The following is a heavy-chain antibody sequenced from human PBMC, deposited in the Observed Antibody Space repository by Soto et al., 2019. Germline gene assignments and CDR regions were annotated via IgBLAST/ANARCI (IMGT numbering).Heavy chain of an antibody. D-gene: IGHD2-15*01. J-gene: IGHJ4*02. CDR2: ISGSGGST. Sequence: PGGSLRLSCAASGFTFSSDAMSWVRQAPGKGLEWVSAISGSGGSTYYAGSVKGRFTISRDNSKNTLYLQMNSLRAEDTAVYYCAKDREDIVVVVAALAFDYWGQGTLVTVSS. V-gene: IGHV3-23*01. CDR1: GFTFSSDA. CDR3: AKDREDIVVVVAALAFDY.